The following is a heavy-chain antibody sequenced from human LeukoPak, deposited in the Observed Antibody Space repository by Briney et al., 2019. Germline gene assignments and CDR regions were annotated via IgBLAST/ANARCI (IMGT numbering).Heavy chain of an antibody. D-gene: IGHD1-1*01. CDR2: IYYSGST. CDR3: ARVQPVQVFFDY. V-gene: IGHV4-31*02. CDR1: GFTFSSYA. Sequence: LRLSCAASGFTFSSYAMSWIRQHPGKGLEWIGYIYYSGSTYYNPSLKSRVTISVDTSKNQFSLKLSSVTAADTAVYYCARVQPVQVFFDYWGQGTLVTVSS. J-gene: IGHJ4*02.